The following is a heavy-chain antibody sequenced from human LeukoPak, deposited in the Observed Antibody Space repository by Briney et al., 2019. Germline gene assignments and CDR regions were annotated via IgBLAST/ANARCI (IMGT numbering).Heavy chain of an antibody. D-gene: IGHD6-19*01. Sequence: GGSLRLSCAASGFTFSSYWMSWVRQAPGKGLEWVANIKQDGSEKYYVDSVKGRFTISRDNAKNSLCLQMNSLRAEDTAVYYCARGTADDWYSSGWYYFDYWGQGTLVTVSS. CDR1: GFTFSSYW. CDR2: IKQDGSEK. V-gene: IGHV3-7*01. J-gene: IGHJ4*02. CDR3: ARGTADDWYSSGWYYFDY.